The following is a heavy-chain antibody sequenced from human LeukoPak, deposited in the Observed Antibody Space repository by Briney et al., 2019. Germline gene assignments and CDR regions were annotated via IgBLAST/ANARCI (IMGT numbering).Heavy chain of an antibody. CDR2: VNYGGGT. V-gene: IGHV4-39*01. J-gene: IGHJ5*02. CDR1: GDAIRSEDYS. Sequence: SETLSLPCTVLGDAIRSEDYSCDWIRQPPGKGVEWIWDVNYGGGTYYNPSLKRRGTTSLDTSKNKFSLRLTSVTAPDTAVYYCARHRRRNNWFDPWGQGTLVTVSS. CDR3: ARHRRRNNWFDP.